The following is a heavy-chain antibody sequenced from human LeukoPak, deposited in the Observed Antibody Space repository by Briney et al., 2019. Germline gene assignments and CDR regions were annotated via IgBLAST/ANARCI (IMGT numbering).Heavy chain of an antibody. CDR2: IYYSGSA. D-gene: IGHD3-10*01. J-gene: IGHJ4*02. V-gene: IGHV4-31*03. CDR1: GASISSGGYY. Sequence: SQTLSLTCTVSGASISSGGYYWSWIRQHPGKGLEWIGYIYYSGSAFYNPSLKSRVTISVATSKKQFSLKLSSVTAADTAVYYCARLREYYGSASYFDYWGQGTLVTVSS. CDR3: ARLREYYGSASYFDY.